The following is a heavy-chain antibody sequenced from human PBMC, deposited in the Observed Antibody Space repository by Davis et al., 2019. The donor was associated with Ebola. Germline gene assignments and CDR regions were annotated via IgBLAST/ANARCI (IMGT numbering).Heavy chain of an antibody. CDR3: ARGYSFDRYLDL. CDR2: INHSGST. Sequence: MPGGSLRLSCAVYGGSFSGYYWSWIRQPPGKGLEWIGEINHSGSTNYNPSLKSRVTISVDTSKNQFSLKLSSVTAADTAVYFCARGYSFDRYLDLWGRGTLVTVSS. V-gene: IGHV4-34*01. CDR1: GGSFSGYY. J-gene: IGHJ2*01. D-gene: IGHD3-9*01.